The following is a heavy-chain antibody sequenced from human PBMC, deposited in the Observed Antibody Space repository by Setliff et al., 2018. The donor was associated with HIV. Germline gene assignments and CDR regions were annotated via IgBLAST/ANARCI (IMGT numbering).Heavy chain of an antibody. CDR3: ARGYCSSTSCLYYFDY. CDR1: GFIFSDYY. D-gene: IGHD2-2*01. J-gene: IGHJ4*02. Sequence: LRLSCAASGFIFSDYYMNWIRQAPGKGLEWVSYISGSGEATDFADSVKGRFTTSRDNAKNSLYLQMNSLRAEDTAVYYCARGYCSSTSCLYYFDYWGQGTLVTVSS. V-gene: IGHV3-11*04. CDR2: ISGSGEAT.